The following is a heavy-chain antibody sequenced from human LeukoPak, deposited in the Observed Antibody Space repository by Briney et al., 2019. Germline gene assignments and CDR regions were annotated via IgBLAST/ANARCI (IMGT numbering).Heavy chain of an antibody. CDR3: AKDSGITIFGVVTFDL. J-gene: IGHJ5*02. V-gene: IGHV3-9*01. D-gene: IGHD3-3*01. CDR2: ISWNSGSI. Sequence: GRSLRLSCAASGFTFDDYAMHWVRQAPGKGLEWVSGISWNSGSIGYADSVKGRFTISRDNAKNSLYLQMNSLRAEDTALYYCAKDSGITIFGVVTFDLWGQGTLVTVSS. CDR1: GFTFDDYA.